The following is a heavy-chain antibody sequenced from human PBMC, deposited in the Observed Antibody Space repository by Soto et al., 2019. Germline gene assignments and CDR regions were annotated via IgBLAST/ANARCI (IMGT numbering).Heavy chain of an antibody. CDR2: INPGRNRA. CDR1: NGSLARHC. Sequence: GASVKVSCKGSNGSLARHCIDWVGQAPGGGGEGMGIINPGRNRASYSKEVQGRLTLTSDMPSRTVYMQLSNLTSDATAVYYCAGASSRVSSVAADYWGQGTLVTVSS. CDR3: AGASSRVSSVAADY. D-gene: IGHD6-19*01. J-gene: IGHJ4*02. V-gene: IGHV1-46*01.